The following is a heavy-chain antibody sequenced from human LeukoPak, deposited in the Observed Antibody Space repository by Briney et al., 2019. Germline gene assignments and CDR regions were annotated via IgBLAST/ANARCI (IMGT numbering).Heavy chain of an antibody. J-gene: IGHJ4*02. CDR3: ARGYTYYDSSGYYQLDY. CDR1: GFTVSSNY. V-gene: IGHV3-66*01. D-gene: IGHD3-22*01. Sequence: GGSLRLSCAASGFTVSSNYMSWVRQAPGKGLEWVSVIYSGGSTYYADSVKGRFTISRDNSKNTLYLQMNSLRAEDTAVYYCARGYTYYDSSGYYQLDYWGQGTLVTVSS. CDR2: IYSGGST.